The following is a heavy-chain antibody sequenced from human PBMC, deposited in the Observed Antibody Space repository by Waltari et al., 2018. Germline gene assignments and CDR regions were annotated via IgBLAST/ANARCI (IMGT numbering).Heavy chain of an antibody. V-gene: IGHV1-69*02. CDR3: ASGSIAEDNHYYYYGMDV. CDR2: IIPILGIS. D-gene: IGHD6-13*01. J-gene: IGHJ6*02. Sequence: QVQLVQSGAEEKKPGPSVKVSCKASGGTFSSDTINWVRQSPGQGLEWMGRIIPILGISNYVQKFQGRVTITADKSTSTAYMELSSLRPEDTAVYYCASGSIAEDNHYYYYGMDVWGQGTTVTVSS. CDR1: GGTFSSDT.